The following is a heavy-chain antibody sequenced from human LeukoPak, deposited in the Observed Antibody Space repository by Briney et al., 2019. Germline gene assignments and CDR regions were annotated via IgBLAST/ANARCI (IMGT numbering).Heavy chain of an antibody. CDR3: ARDSLGAGTVGATSGY. CDR2: IYYSGNT. CDR1: GGSISSSSYY. J-gene: IGHJ4*02. D-gene: IGHD1-26*01. V-gene: IGHV4-39*02. Sequence: SETLSLTCAVSGGSISSSSYYWGWIRQPPGKGLEWIGNIYYSGNTYYNPSLKSRVTISVDTSKNQFSLKLSSVTAADTAVYYCARDSLGAGTVGATSGYWGQGTLVTVSS.